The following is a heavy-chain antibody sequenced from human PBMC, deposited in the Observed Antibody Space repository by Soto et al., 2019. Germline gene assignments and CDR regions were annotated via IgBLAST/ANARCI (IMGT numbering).Heavy chain of an antibody. D-gene: IGHD5-18*01. CDR2: IFYSGST. Sequence: PSETLSLTCTVSGGSISRSGYYWGWIRQPPGKGLEWIGSIFYSGSTYYNPSLKSRVTISVDTSKNQFSLKLSSVTAADTAVYYCACIFSGGYSYGFSYYGMDVWGQGTTVAVS. CDR1: GGSISRSGYY. V-gene: IGHV4-39*01. CDR3: ACIFSGGYSYGFSYYGMDV. J-gene: IGHJ6*02.